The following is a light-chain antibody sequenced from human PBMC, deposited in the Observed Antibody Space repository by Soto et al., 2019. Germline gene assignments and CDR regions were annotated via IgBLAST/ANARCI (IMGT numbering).Light chain of an antibody. J-gene: IGKJ4*01. CDR2: GAS. V-gene: IGKV1-39*01. CDR1: QSISTF. Sequence: DIQMTQSPSSLSASVGDRVNITCRASQSISTFLNWYQQKPGKAPKLLIYGASSLQSGVPSRFSGSGSGTEFAVTISSLQPEDFATYYCQHSSSTPLAFGGGTKVEI. CDR3: QHSSSTPLA.